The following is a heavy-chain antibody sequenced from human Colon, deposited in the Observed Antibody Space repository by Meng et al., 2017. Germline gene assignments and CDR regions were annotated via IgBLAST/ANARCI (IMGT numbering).Heavy chain of an antibody. V-gene: IGHV3-21*01. CDR3: ARARQYRNYFDY. J-gene: IGHJ4*02. Sequence: GESLKISCAASGFTFSTYNMHWVRQAPGKGLEWVSSISSSSSYIYYADSVKGRFTISRDNAKNSLYLQMNSLRAEDTAVYYCARARQYRNYFDYWGQGTLVTVSS. D-gene: IGHD3-16*02. CDR2: ISSSSSYI. CDR1: GFTFSTYN.